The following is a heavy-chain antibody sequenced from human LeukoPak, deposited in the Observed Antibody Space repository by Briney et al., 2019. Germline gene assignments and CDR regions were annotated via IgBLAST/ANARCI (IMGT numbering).Heavy chain of an antibody. CDR2: ISAYNGNT. J-gene: IGHJ6*02. CDR3: ARDRWELPTPYYYYYGMDV. Sequence: ASVKVSCKASGYTFTSYGISWVRQAPGQGLEGMGWISAYNGNTNYAQKLQGRVTMTTDTSTSTAYMELRSLRSDDTAAYYCARDRWELPTPYYYYYGMDVWGQGTTVTVSS. CDR1: GYTFTSYG. D-gene: IGHD1-26*01. V-gene: IGHV1-18*01.